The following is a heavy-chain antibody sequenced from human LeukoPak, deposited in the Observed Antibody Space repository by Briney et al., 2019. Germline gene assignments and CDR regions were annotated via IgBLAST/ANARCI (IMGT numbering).Heavy chain of an antibody. CDR3: VKVPLTPTTFDY. J-gene: IGHJ4*02. Sequence: GGSLRLSCSASGFVFSNYIMHWVRQAPGKGLECVSSITSNGGSTYYADSVKGRFTISRDNPRNTLYLQMSSLTAEDTAVYYCVKVPLTPTTFDYWGQGTLVTVSS. V-gene: IGHV3-64D*06. CDR1: GFVFSNYI. D-gene: IGHD5-12*01. CDR2: ITSNGGST.